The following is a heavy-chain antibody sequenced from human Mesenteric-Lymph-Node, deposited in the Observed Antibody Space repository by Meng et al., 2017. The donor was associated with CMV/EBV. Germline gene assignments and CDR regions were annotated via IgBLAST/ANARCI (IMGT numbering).Heavy chain of an antibody. J-gene: IGHJ4*02. CDR2: IGYSATYSATYI. CDR1: GFTFSSYS. D-gene: IGHD2-8*02. CDR3: ARVASTGGDFDY. V-gene: IGHV3-21*01. Sequence: GESLKISCAASGFTFSSYSMNWVRQAPGKGLEWVSSIGYSATYSATYIYYADSVKGRFTISTDNAKNSLYLQMNNLRAEDTAVYYCARVASTGGDFDYWGQGTLVTVSS.